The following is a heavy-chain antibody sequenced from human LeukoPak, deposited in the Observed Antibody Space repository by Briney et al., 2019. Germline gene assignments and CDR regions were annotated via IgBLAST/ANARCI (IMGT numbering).Heavy chain of an antibody. CDR2: ISWNSGSI. Sequence: GGSLRLSCAASGFTFDDYAMHWVRQAPGKGLEWVSGISWNSGSIGYADSAKGRFTISRDNAKNSLYLQMNSLRAEDTALYYCAKWVTYDFWSGPAAFDIWGQGTMVTVSS. CDR3: AKWVTYDFWSGPAAFDI. J-gene: IGHJ3*02. CDR1: GFTFDDYA. D-gene: IGHD3-3*01. V-gene: IGHV3-9*01.